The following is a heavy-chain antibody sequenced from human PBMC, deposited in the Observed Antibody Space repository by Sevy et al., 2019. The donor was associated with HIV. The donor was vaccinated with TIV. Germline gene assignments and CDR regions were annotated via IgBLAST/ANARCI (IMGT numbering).Heavy chain of an antibody. Sequence: GSLRLSCAASGFTFSSYAMHWVRQAPGKGLEWVAVISYDGSNKYYAASVKGRFTISRDNSKNTLYLQMNSLRTEDTAVYYCAKAVADSNYYYGLDVWGQGTTVTVSS. D-gene: IGHD6-19*01. J-gene: IGHJ6*02. V-gene: IGHV3-30-3*01. CDR1: GFTFSSYA. CDR2: ISYDGSNK. CDR3: AKAVADSNYYYGLDV.